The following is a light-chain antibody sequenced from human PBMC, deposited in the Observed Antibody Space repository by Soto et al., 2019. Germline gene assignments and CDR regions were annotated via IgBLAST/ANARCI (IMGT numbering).Light chain of an antibody. V-gene: IGKV3-11*01. CDR2: DAF. CDR3: QQRSNWPLT. Sequence: EIVLTQSPATLSLSPGERATLSCRASQSVSSYLAWYQQKPGQAPRLLIYDAFNRATGIPARFSGSGSGTDFTLTISGLEPEDFAVYYCQQRSNWPLTFGGGTKVEIK. CDR1: QSVSSY. J-gene: IGKJ4*01.